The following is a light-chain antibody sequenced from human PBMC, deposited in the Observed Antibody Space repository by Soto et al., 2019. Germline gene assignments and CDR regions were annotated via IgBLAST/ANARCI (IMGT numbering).Light chain of an antibody. Sequence: DIVMTQSPLSLPVTPGEPASISCRSSQSLLHSNGYNYLDWYLQKPGQSPQLLIYLGSNRSSGVPDRFSGSGSGTDCTLKISRVEAEDVGVYYCMQALHTPFTVGPGTKVDIK. CDR2: LGS. J-gene: IGKJ3*01. CDR1: QSLLHSNGYNY. V-gene: IGKV2-28*01. CDR3: MQALHTPFT.